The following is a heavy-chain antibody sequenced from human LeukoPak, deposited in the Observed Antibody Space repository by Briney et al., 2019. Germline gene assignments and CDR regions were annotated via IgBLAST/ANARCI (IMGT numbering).Heavy chain of an antibody. Sequence: GGSLRLSCAASGFTFSRYWMTWVRQVPGKGLEWVASINEDGSGKHYVDSVKGRFTISRDNAQKSVYLEMNSLRAEDTAVYYCARAVTSTEGYWGQGTLVTVSS. D-gene: IGHD4-17*01. V-gene: IGHV3-7*03. J-gene: IGHJ4*02. CDR1: GFTFSRYW. CDR2: INEDGSGK. CDR3: ARAVTSTEGY.